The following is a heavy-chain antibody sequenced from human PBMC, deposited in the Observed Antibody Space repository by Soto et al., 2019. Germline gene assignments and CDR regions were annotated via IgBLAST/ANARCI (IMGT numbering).Heavy chain of an antibody. D-gene: IGHD3-10*01. Sequence: DVQLVESGGGLVKPGGSLRLSCAASGFTFSTYNMNWVRQAPGKGLEWVSSIPSSTSYIFYADSVKGRFTISRDNAKNSLYLQMDRLGAEDTAVYYCARDFGGILRFGESWGQGTLVTVSS. J-gene: IGHJ5*02. CDR3: ARDFGGILRFGES. CDR1: GFTFSTYN. V-gene: IGHV3-21*01. CDR2: IPSSTSYI.